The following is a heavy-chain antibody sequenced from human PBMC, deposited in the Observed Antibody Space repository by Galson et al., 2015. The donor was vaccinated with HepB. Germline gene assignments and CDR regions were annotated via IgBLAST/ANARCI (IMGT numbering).Heavy chain of an antibody. Sequence: SVTVSCKASGSTFTSYAMHWVRQAPGQRLEWMGWINAGNGNTKYSQKFQGRVTITRDTSASTAYMELSSLRSEDTAVYYCAKDDLYYYDSSGYEDAFDIWGQGTMVTVSS. J-gene: IGHJ3*02. CDR3: AKDDLYYYDSSGYEDAFDI. D-gene: IGHD3-22*01. CDR1: GSTFTSYA. V-gene: IGHV1-3*01. CDR2: INAGNGNT.